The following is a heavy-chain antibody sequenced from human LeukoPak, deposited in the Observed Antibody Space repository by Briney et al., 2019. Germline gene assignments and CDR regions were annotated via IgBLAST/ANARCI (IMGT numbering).Heavy chain of an antibody. J-gene: IGHJ4*02. D-gene: IGHD2-15*01. V-gene: IGHV4-59*01. CDR3: VRLRWELLAPYFDH. CDR1: TDSTNTYY. CDR2: IYHSGST. Sequence: SETLSLTCSVSTDSTNTYYWSWIRQSPGKGLEWIGHIYHSGSTDYNPSFKSRVTISIDMSKKEFSLKLISVTVADTAMYYCVRLRWELLAPYFDHWGQGAFVIVSS.